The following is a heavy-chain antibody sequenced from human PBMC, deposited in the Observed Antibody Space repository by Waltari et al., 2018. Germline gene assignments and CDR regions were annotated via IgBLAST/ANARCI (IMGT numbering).Heavy chain of an antibody. V-gene: IGHV4-34*01. CDR2: INHTGSI. Sequence: QVQLQQWGAGLLKPSETLSITCAVYGGSFSGYYWSWIRQPPGKGLEWIGEINHTGSINYHPSLKSRVTISVDPSKHQFSLKLSSVTAADTAVYYCARGAVRYGDYDYWGQGTLVTVSS. D-gene: IGHD4-17*01. J-gene: IGHJ4*02. CDR1: GGSFSGYY. CDR3: ARGAVRYGDYDY.